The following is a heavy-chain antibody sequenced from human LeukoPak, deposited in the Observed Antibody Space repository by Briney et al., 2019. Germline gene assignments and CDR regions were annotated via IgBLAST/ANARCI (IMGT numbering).Heavy chain of an antibody. CDR1: GGSISSSSYY. V-gene: IGHV4-39*07. J-gene: IGHJ5*02. Sequence: PGGSLSLTCTVSGGSISSSSYYWGWIRQPPGKGLEWIGSIYYSGSTYYNPSLKSRVTISVDTSKNQFSLKLSSVTAADTAVYYCARVVRRTGANDTAAGFDPWGQGTLVTVSS. CDR2: IYYSGST. D-gene: IGHD4/OR15-4a*01. CDR3: ARVVRRTGANDTAAGFDP.